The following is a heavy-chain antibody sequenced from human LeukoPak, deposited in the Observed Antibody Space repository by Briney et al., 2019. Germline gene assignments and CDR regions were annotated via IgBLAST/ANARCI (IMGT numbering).Heavy chain of an antibody. Sequence: PGGSLRLSCVASGFTFSRYAMHWVRRAPGKGLEWVAFISYDGSNKYYADSVKGRFTISRDNSRNTLFLQVNSLRGEDTAVYYCARAERNAGVFDYWGQGTLVTVSS. J-gene: IGHJ4*02. CDR2: ISYDGSNK. CDR3: ARAERNAGVFDY. D-gene: IGHD3-3*01. V-gene: IGHV3-30-3*01. CDR1: GFTFSRYA.